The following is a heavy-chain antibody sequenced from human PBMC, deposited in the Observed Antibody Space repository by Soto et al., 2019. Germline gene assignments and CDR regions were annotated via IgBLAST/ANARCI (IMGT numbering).Heavy chain of an antibody. Sequence: QVQLQESGPGLVKPSETLSLTCSVSAGSISGYYWSWIRQPPGKGLEWIGYTRYSESTSYNPSLMRRLTLSVDTSNNQFSLKLSSVTAADTAVYYCARHDLRGGAYDSWGQGTLVTVSS. CDR1: AGSISGYY. V-gene: IGHV4-59*08. CDR3: ARHDLRGGAYDS. CDR2: TRYSEST. J-gene: IGHJ4*02. D-gene: IGHD3-10*01.